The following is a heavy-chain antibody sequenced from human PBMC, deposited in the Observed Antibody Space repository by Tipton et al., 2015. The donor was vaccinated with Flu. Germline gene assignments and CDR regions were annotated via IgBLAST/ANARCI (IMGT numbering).Heavy chain of an antibody. CDR1: GFAFSSYW. V-gene: IGHV3-7*04. Sequence: SLRLSCAASGFAFSSYWILWVRQAPGKGLEWVANINEDGSTTYYLGSVKGRFTISRDNARNSVYLQMNSLRADDTAVYYCVRAVGSSGAYWGQGILVTVSS. D-gene: IGHD3-10*01. CDR3: VRAVGSSGAY. J-gene: IGHJ4*02. CDR2: INEDGSTT.